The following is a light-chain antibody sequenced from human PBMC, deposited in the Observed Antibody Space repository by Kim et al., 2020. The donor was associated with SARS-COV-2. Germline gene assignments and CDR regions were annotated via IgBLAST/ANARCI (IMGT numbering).Light chain of an antibody. V-gene: IGKV3-20*01. CDR2: GAS. CDR3: QQYGSPPSYS. J-gene: IGKJ2*03. Sequence: EIVLTQSPGTLSLSPGERATLSCRASQSVSSSYLAWYQQKPGQAPRLLIYGASSRATGIPDRFSGSGSGTDFTLTISRLEPEDFAVYYWQQYGSPPSYSCGQGTKLEI. CDR1: QSVSSSY.